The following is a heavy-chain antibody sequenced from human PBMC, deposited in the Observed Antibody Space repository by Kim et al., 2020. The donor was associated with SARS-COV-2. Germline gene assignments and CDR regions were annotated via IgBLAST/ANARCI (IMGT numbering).Heavy chain of an antibody. CDR2: ISYDGSNK. V-gene: IGHV3-33*05. J-gene: IGHJ5*02. CDR1: GFTFSSYG. Sequence: GGSLRLSCAASGFTFSSYGMHWVRQAPGKGLEWVAVISYDGSNKYYADSVKGRFTISRDNSKNTLYLQMNSLRAEDTAVYYCARGGEVLVHRPFDPWGQGTLVTVSS. D-gene: IGHD3-3*02. CDR3: ARGGEVLVHRPFDP.